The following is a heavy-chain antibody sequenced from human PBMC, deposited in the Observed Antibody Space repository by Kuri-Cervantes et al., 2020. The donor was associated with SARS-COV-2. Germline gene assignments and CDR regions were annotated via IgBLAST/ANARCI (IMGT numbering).Heavy chain of an antibody. Sequence: GESLKISCAASGFTFSSYAMHWVRQAPGKGLEWVAVISYDGSNKYYADSVKGRFTISRDNSKNTLYLQMNSLRAEDTAVYYCAREPMYYDFWSGYYHYFDYWGQGTLVTVSS. D-gene: IGHD3-3*01. CDR2: ISYDGSNK. J-gene: IGHJ4*02. CDR1: GFTFSSYA. V-gene: IGHV3-30*04. CDR3: AREPMYYDFWSGYYHYFDY.